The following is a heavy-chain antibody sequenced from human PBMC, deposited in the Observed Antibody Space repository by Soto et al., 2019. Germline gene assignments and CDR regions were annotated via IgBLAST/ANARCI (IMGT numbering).Heavy chain of an antibody. CDR3: AGGVPPPFVVVPAANLNWFDP. CDR1: GFTFSSYS. Sequence: GGSLRLSCAASGFTFSSYSMNWVRQAPGKGLEWVSSISSSSSYIYYADSVKGRFTISRDNPKNSLYLQMNSLRAEDTAVYYCAGGVPPPFVVVPAANLNWFDPWGQGTLVTVSS. D-gene: IGHD2-2*01. J-gene: IGHJ5*02. CDR2: ISSSSSYI. V-gene: IGHV3-21*01.